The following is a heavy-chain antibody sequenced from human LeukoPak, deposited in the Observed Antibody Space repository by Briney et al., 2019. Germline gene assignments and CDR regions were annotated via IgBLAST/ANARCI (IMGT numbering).Heavy chain of an antibody. CDR2: IRYDGSNK. CDR3: AKDRSSSRALVGARTFDY. D-gene: IGHD1-26*01. Sequence: GGSLRLSCAASGFTFSSYGMHWVRQAPGKGLEWVAFIRYDGSNKYYADSVKGRFTISRDNSKNTLYLQMNSLRAEDTAVYYCAKDRSSSRALVGARTFDYWGQGTLVTASS. V-gene: IGHV3-30*02. CDR1: GFTFSSYG. J-gene: IGHJ4*02.